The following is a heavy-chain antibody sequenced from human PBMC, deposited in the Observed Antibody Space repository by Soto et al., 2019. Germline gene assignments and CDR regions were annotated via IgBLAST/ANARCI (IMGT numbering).Heavy chain of an antibody. CDR2: MSPNSGNT. CDR1: GYTFTSYD. Sequence: QVQLVQSGAEVKKPGASVKVSCKASGYTFTSYDINWVRQATGQGLEWMGWMSPNSGNTGYAQKFQGRVTMTRNTSISTAYIELSSLRSEDTAVYYCASQGAICSSTSCYAEGTFDPWGQGTLVTVSS. D-gene: IGHD2-2*01. J-gene: IGHJ5*02. CDR3: ASQGAICSSTSCYAEGTFDP. V-gene: IGHV1-8*01.